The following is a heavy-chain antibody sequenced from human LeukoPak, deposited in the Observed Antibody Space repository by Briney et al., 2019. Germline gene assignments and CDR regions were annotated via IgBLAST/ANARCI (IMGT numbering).Heavy chain of an antibody. D-gene: IGHD4-17*01. V-gene: IGHV4-30-2*01. J-gene: IGHJ4*02. Sequence: PSETLSLTCAVSGGSISSGGYSWSWIRQPPGTGLEWIGYIYHSGSTYYNPSLKSRVTISVDRSKSQFSLKLSSVTAADTAVYYCARFRGNDYGAFDYWGQGTLVTVSS. CDR2: IYHSGST. CDR1: GGSISSGGYS. CDR3: ARFRGNDYGAFDY.